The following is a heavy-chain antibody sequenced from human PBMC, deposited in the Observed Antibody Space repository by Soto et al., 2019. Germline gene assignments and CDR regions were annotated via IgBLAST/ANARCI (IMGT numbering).Heavy chain of an antibody. Sequence: GGSLRLSCAASGFAFSTYAMGWVRQAPGKGLEWVSALTDSGGSTYYADSVKGRFTISRDNSKNTLFLQMNSLRDEDTAVYYCAKKSSGNSYFYFDYWGLGARVTVSS. CDR3: AKKSSGNSYFYFDY. CDR2: LTDSGGST. V-gene: IGHV3-23*01. CDR1: GFAFSTYA. D-gene: IGHD3-22*01. J-gene: IGHJ4*02.